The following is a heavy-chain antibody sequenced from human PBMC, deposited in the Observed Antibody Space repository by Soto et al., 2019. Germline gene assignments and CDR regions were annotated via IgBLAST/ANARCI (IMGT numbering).Heavy chain of an antibody. V-gene: IGHV3-30*18. Sequence: GGSLRLSCAASGFTFSSYGMHWVRQAPGKGLEWVAVISYDGSNKYYADSVKGRFTISRDNSKNTLYLQMNSLRAEDTAVYYCAKDSREPHNYYDSSGYYYEGYFDYWGQGTLVTVSS. CDR3: AKDSREPHNYYDSSGYYYEGYFDY. D-gene: IGHD3-22*01. CDR1: GFTFSSYG. J-gene: IGHJ4*02. CDR2: ISYDGSNK.